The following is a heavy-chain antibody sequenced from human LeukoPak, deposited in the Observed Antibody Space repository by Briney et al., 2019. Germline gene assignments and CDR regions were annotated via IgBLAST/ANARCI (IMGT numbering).Heavy chain of an antibody. CDR1: GGSISSGSYY. Sequence: SETLSLTCTVSGGSISSGSYYGSWIRQPAGKGLEWIGRIYTSGSTNYNPALKSRVTISVDTSKNQFSLKLSSVTAADTAVYYCARASPGFDFFDYWGQGTLVTVSS. V-gene: IGHV4-61*02. J-gene: IGHJ4*02. D-gene: IGHD3-10*01. CDR3: ARASPGFDFFDY. CDR2: IYTSGST.